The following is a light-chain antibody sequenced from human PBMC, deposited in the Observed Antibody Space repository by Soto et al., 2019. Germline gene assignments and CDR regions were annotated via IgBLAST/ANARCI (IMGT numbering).Light chain of an antibody. V-gene: IGKV3-15*01. CDR2: DAS. Sequence: EVVLTPSPVTLSLSPGERATLSCRASQSFRGLLAWYQQKPGQAPRLLIYDASTRATGLPARFSGSGSGTEFTLTSSSLQSDDFAVYYCQHYHDWPPRTFGQGTKVDIK. J-gene: IGKJ1*01. CDR1: QSFRGL. CDR3: QHYHDWPPRT.